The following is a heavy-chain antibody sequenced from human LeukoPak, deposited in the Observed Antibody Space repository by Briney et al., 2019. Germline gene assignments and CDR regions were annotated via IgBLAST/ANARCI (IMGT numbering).Heavy chain of an antibody. D-gene: IGHD2-15*01. CDR2: ISQTGRIE. CDR3: ARDRAVALPTYYYYMDV. J-gene: IGHJ6*03. Sequence: GGLRLSCAASGFTFTTYVIHWVRQAPGKGLEWVAVISQTGRIETYADSVQGRFTVSSDNSNNMAYLQMNSLKTEDTAVYYCARDRAVALPTYYYYMDVWGKGTTVTVSS. CDR1: GFTFTTYV. V-gene: IGHV3-30*04.